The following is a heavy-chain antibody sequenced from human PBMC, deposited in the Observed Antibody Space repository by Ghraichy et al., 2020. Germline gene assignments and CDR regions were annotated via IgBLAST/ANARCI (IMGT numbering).Heavy chain of an antibody. J-gene: IGHJ6*02. Sequence: GGSLRLSCAASGFSFSTYAMSWVRQAPGKGLEWVSKIGGSGHTSNYADSMKGRFTISRDNSKNTVYLQMSSLRVEDTAVYYCAKEGDISYGFDVWGQGTTVTVSS. CDR3: AKEGDISYGFDV. D-gene: IGHD3-10*01. CDR2: IGGSGHTS. CDR1: GFSFSTYA. V-gene: IGHV3-23*01.